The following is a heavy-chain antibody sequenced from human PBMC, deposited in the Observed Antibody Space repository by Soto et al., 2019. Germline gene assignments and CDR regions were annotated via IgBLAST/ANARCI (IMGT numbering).Heavy chain of an antibody. V-gene: IGHV3-48*03. Sequence: GSLRLSCAASGFTFSSYEMNWVRQAPGKGLEWVSYISSSGSTIYYADSVKGRFTISRDNAKNSLYLQMNSLRAEDTAVYYCARDRSPSDLWFGELGIDYWGQGTLVTVSS. CDR2: ISSSGSTI. D-gene: IGHD3-10*01. J-gene: IGHJ4*02. CDR3: ARDRSPSDLWFGELGIDY. CDR1: GFTFSSYE.